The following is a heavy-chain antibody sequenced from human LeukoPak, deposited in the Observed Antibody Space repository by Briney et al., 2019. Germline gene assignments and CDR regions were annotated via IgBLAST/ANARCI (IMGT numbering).Heavy chain of an antibody. CDR1: GYTFTSYG. CDR3: ARAPSGSYYYYYGMGV. J-gene: IGHJ6*02. V-gene: IGHV1-18*01. D-gene: IGHD1-26*01. CDR2: ISAYNGNT. Sequence: ASVKVSCKASGYTFTSYGISWVRQAPGQGLEWMGWISAYNGNTNYAQKLQGRVTMTTDTSTSTAYMELRSLRSDDTAVYYCARAPSGSYYYYYGMGVWGQGTTATVSS.